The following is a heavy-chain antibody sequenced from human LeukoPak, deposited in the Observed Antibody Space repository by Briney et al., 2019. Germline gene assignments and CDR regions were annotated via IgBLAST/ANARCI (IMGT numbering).Heavy chain of an antibody. V-gene: IGHV4-59*01. Sequence: SGTLSLTCSVSHDSFTSYYWNWIRQPPGKGLEWLGYTYSSGNTDYNPALKSRVTMSMDTSRNQFSLKLRSVTAADTAIYYCARDEGIAAQFDFWGQGMLVTVSS. CDR2: TYSSGNT. CDR1: HDSFTSYY. CDR3: ARDEGIAAQFDF. D-gene: IGHD6-6*01. J-gene: IGHJ4*02.